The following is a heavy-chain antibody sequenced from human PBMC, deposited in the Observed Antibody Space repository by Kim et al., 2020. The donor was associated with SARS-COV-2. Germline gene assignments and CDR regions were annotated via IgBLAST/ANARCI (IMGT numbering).Heavy chain of an antibody. CDR1: GGTFSSYA. Sequence: SVKVSCKASGGTFSSYAISWVRQAPGQGLEWMGRIIPILGIANYAQKFQGRVTITADKSTSTAYMELSSLRSEDTAVYYCARTFGGYDWDDYWGQGTLVTVSS. CDR2: IIPILGIA. CDR3: ARTFGGYDWDDY. D-gene: IGHD5-12*01. J-gene: IGHJ4*02. V-gene: IGHV1-69*04.